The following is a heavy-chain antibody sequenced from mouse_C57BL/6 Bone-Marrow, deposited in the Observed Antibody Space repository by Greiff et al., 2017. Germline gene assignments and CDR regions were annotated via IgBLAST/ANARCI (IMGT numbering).Heavy chain of an antibody. Sequence: QVQLQQPGAELVRPGTSVKLSCKASGYTFTSYWMHWVKQMPGQGLEWIGVIDPSDSYTNYNQQFKGKATLTVDTSSSTAYMQLSSLTSEDSAVYYCARDGYYDYFDYWGQGTTLTVSS. CDR3: ARDGYYDYFDY. D-gene: IGHD2-3*01. V-gene: IGHV1-59*01. CDR2: IDPSDSYT. J-gene: IGHJ2*01. CDR1: GYTFTSYW.